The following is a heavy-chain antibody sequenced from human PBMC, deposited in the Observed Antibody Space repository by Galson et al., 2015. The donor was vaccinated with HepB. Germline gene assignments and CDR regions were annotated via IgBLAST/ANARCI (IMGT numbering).Heavy chain of an antibody. CDR1: GGIFSSYA. Sequence: SVKVSCKASGGIFSSYAISWGRQAPRQGRVEMGKIIPHVGMINYAERFQGRVTITADKSTSTTYMELSSLTSEDTAVYYCASLDSSSPFDAFHMWGQGTMATVSS. CDR2: IIPHVGMI. CDR3: ASLDSSSPFDAFHM. J-gene: IGHJ3*02. V-gene: IGHV1-69*04. D-gene: IGHD6-13*01.